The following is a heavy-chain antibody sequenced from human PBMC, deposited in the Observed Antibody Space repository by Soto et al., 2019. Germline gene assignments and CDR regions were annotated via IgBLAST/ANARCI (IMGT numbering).Heavy chain of an antibody. J-gene: IGHJ4*02. V-gene: IGHV1-69*13. CDR2: IIPIFGTA. Sequence: GASVKVSCKASGGTFSSYAISWVRQAPGQGLEWMGGIIPIFGTANYAQKFQGRVTITADESTSTAYMELSSLRSEDTAVYYCARGGTIFGPPLTRAPFDYWGQGTLVTVSS. CDR1: GGTFSSYA. CDR3: ARGGTIFGPPLTRAPFDY. D-gene: IGHD3-3*01.